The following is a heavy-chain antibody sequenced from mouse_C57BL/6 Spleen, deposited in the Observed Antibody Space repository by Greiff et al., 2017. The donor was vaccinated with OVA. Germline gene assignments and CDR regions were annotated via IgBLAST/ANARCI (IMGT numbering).Heavy chain of an antibody. Sequence: EVQLQQSGTVLARPGASVKMSCKTSGYTFTSYWMHWVKQRPGQGLEWIGAIYPGNSDTSYNQKFKGKAKLTAVTSASTAYMELSSLTNEDSAVYYGTREGLRRPGDFDYWGQGTTLTVSS. V-gene: IGHV1-5*01. CDR1: GYTFTSYW. CDR2: IYPGNSDT. CDR3: TREGLRRPGDFDY. J-gene: IGHJ2*01. D-gene: IGHD2-4*01.